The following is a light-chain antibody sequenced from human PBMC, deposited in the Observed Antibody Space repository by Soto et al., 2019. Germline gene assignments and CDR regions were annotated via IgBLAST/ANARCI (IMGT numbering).Light chain of an antibody. CDR3: QQYNNWPPLT. Sequence: EIVLTQSPATLSLSPGERVTLSCRATQTVRSSLAWYQQKPGQAPRLIIYEASNRATGIPARFSGSGSGTDFTLSISSLEPEDFAVYYCQQYNNWPPLTFGGGTKVEIK. CDR2: EAS. J-gene: IGKJ4*01. V-gene: IGKV3-11*01. CDR1: QTVRSS.